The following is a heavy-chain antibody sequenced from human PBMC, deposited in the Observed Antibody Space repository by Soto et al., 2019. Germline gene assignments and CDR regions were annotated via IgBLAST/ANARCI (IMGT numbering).Heavy chain of an antibody. V-gene: IGHV1-69*06. Sequence: QVQLVQSGAEVRKPGSSVKVSCKTSGGLISKYSFNWVRQAPGQGLEWMGGVLPISGSTDYAHKIQGRLTITADRPTSTVYMELSRLRSDDTANYYCATIRVRGGPLRFEDGGQGMLISVSS. CDR1: GGLISKYS. CDR3: ATIRVRGGPLRFED. D-gene: IGHD5-12*01. CDR2: VLPISGST. J-gene: IGHJ4*01.